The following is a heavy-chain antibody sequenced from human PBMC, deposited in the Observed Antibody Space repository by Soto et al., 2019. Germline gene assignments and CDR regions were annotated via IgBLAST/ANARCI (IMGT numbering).Heavy chain of an antibody. CDR1: GFSFSSYG. CDR2: IWYDGSNK. CDR3: SRDLKYSCGWNGFGY. D-gene: IGHD6-19*01. V-gene: IGHV3-33*01. J-gene: IGHJ4*02. Sequence: QVQLVESGGGVVKPGRSLRLSCAASGFSFSSYGMNWVRQAPGQGLEWVAVIWYDGSNKYYADSVKGRFTITRDNSKDTLYMEMNSVRAEDTAVYYCSRDLKYSCGWNGFGYWGQGSLVTVSS.